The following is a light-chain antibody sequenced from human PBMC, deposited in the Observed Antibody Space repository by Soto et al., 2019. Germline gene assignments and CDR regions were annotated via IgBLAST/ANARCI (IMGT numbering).Light chain of an antibody. J-gene: IGLJ2*01. Sequence: QSVLTQPPSASGTPGQRVTISCSGSSSNIGSNTVNWYQQLPGTAPKLLIYSNNQRPSGVPDRFSGSKSGTSASLAISGLQSDEADDYYCAAWDDSLNGVVFGGGTKLTVL. CDR1: SSNIGSNT. V-gene: IGLV1-44*01. CDR2: SNN. CDR3: AAWDDSLNGVV.